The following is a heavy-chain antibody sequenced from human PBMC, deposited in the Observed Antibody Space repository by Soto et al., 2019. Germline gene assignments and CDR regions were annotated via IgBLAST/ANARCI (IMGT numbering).Heavy chain of an antibody. Sequence: ASVKVSCKASGYTFTGHYLHWVRQAPGQGLEWMGWINPNSGGTNYAQKFQGWVTMTGDTSISTAYMELSSLTSDDTAVYYCAREIRIQLWFQVYYYGMDVWGQGTTVTVSS. CDR2: INPNSGGT. J-gene: IGHJ6*02. D-gene: IGHD5-18*01. CDR1: GYTFTGHY. V-gene: IGHV1-2*04. CDR3: AREIRIQLWFQVYYYGMDV.